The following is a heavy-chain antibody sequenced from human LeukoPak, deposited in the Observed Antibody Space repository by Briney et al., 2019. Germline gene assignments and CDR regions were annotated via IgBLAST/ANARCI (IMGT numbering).Heavy chain of an antibody. CDR3: ARDYYYDSSGYYYLNY. CDR1: GFTFSSYS. V-gene: IGHV3-21*01. J-gene: IGHJ4*02. D-gene: IGHD3-22*01. CDR2: ISSSGSYI. Sequence: GGSLRLSCAASGFTFSSYSISWLRQAPGKGLEWVSSISSSGSYIYYADSVKGRFTISRDNAKNSLYLQMNSLRAEDTAVYYCARDYYYDSSGYYYLNYWGQGTLVTVSS.